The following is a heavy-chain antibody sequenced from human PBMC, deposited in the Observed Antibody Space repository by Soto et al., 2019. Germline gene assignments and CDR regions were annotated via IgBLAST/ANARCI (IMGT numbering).Heavy chain of an antibody. CDR3: AKTLWQYDSGPRFFDY. CDR1: GFTFSNSA. J-gene: IGHJ4*02. Sequence: EVQLLESGGDLVQPGGSLRLSCAASGFTFSNSAMSWVRQAPGKGLAWVSTISGTGGSTYYADSVEGRFTISRDNSKNTLYLQMKSLRAEDTALFYGAKTLWQYDSGPRFFDYWGQGTLVTASS. V-gene: IGHV3-23*01. D-gene: IGHD1-1*01. CDR2: ISGTGGST.